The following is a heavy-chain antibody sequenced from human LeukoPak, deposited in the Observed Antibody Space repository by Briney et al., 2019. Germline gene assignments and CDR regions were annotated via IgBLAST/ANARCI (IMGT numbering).Heavy chain of an antibody. CDR2: FYTSGST. CDR3: AREGTSGTHLNWFDP. J-gene: IGHJ5*02. V-gene: IGHV4-4*07. CDR1: GGSISGYY. Sequence: SETLSLTCTVSGGSISGYYWNWIRQPAGKGLEWIGRFYTSGSTNYNPSLKSRVTLSVDTSKNQFSLKLSSVTAADTAVYYCAREGTSGTHLNWFDPWGQGTLVTVSS. D-gene: IGHD1-1*01.